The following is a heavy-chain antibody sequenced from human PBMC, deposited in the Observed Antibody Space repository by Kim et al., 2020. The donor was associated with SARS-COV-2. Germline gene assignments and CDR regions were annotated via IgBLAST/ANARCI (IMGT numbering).Heavy chain of an antibody. V-gene: IGHV1-2*02. D-gene: IGHD3-10*01. CDR3: ASWVRVPAGRVPY. Sequence: ASVKVSCKASGYTFSDYYIHWVRQAPGQGLEWMGCINCKSGETTYAQMFQGRVTVTRDTSINTAYMDLSGLMSDDTAVYYCASWVRVPAGRVPYWGQGTLVTVSS. CDR2: INCKSGET. J-gene: IGHJ4*02. CDR1: GYTFSDYY.